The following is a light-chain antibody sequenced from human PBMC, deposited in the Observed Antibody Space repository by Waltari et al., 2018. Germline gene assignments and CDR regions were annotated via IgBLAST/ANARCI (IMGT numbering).Light chain of an antibody. CDR3: QQYYSTPFT. J-gene: IGKJ2*01. V-gene: IGKV4-1*01. Sequence: DIVMTQSPDSLAVSLGERATVNCKSSQNFLYNSNNRNYLAWYQQKPGQPPKLLIYWASTRESGVPDRFSGSGSGKDFTLTISSLQAEDVAVYFCQQYYSTPFTFGQGTKLEIK. CDR1: QNFLYNSNNRNY. CDR2: WAS.